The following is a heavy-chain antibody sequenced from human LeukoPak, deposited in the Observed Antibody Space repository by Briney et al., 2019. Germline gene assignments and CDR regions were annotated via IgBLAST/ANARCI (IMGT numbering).Heavy chain of an antibody. J-gene: IGHJ4*02. CDR3: VGGYSDTYFDY. D-gene: IGHD5-18*01. Sequence: ASVKVSCKASGYTFTSYAMNWVRQAPGQGLEWMGIINPSGGSTSYAQKFQGRVTMTRDTSTSTVYMELSSLRSEDTAVYYCVGGYSDTYFDYWGQGTLVTVSS. CDR1: GYTFTSYA. V-gene: IGHV1-46*01. CDR2: INPSGGST.